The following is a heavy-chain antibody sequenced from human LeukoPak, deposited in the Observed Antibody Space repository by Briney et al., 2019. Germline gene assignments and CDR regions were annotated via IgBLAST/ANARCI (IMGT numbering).Heavy chain of an antibody. J-gene: IGHJ5*02. CDR3: ARRIAAPRNPLGYWFDP. Sequence: GESLKISCKGSGYSFTSYWIGWVRPVPGQGLGWMGIIYSCDSDTRSSTSFQGQVTISAEKSISTAYLQWSSLQASDTAMYYCARRIAAPRNPLGYWFDPWGQGTLLTVSS. CDR1: GYSFTSYW. CDR2: IYSCDSDT. V-gene: IGHV5-51*01. D-gene: IGHD6-6*01.